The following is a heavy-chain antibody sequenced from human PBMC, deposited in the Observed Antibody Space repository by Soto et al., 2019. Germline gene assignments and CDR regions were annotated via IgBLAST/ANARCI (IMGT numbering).Heavy chain of an antibody. CDR2: IWYDGSNK. Sequence: GGSLRLSCAASGFTFSSYGMHWVRQAPGKGLEWVAVIWYDGSNKYYADSVKGRFTISRDNSKNTLYLQMNSLRAEDTAVYYCARDAPYIVVPAAAFDYWGQGTLVTVSS. CDR1: GFTFSSYG. CDR3: ARDAPYIVVPAAAFDY. V-gene: IGHV3-33*01. J-gene: IGHJ4*02. D-gene: IGHD2-2*01.